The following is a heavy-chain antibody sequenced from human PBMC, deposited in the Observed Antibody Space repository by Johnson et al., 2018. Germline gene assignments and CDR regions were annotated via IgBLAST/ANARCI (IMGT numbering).Heavy chain of an antibody. D-gene: IGHD5-12*01. Sequence: QVQLQESGPGLVKPSETLSLSCTVSGDSINTNYWSWIRQPPGKGLEWIGYIYYTGRTNYNPSLKSRVTISGEMSKNQFSLKLRSVVAADTAVYFCARDVTGYGRENAFDIWGQGTMVTVSS. CDR1: GDSINTNY. V-gene: IGHV4-59*01. CDR2: IYYTGRT. CDR3: ARDVTGYGRENAFDI. J-gene: IGHJ3*02.